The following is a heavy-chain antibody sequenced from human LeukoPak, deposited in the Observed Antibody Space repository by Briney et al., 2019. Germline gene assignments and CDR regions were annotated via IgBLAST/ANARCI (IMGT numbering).Heavy chain of an antibody. D-gene: IGHD5-18*01. CDR1: GFTFSSYA. CDR3: VKGRWIHLWSYFDY. J-gene: IGHJ4*02. V-gene: IGHV3-64*05. CDR2: ISSNGGST. Sequence: GGSLRLSCSASGFTFSSYAMYWVRQAPGKGLEYVSAISSNGGSTYYADSVKGRFTISRDNSKNTLYVQMSSLRAEDTAVYYCVKGRWIHLWSYFDYCGQGTLVTVSS.